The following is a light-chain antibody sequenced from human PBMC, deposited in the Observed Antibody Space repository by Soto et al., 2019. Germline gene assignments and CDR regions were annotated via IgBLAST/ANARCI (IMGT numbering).Light chain of an antibody. J-gene: IGLJ3*02. CDR2: EVS. CDR1: SSDVVGYNY. CDR3: SSYTSSSTWV. Sequence: QSALTQPASVSGSPGQSITISCTGTSSDVVGYNYVSWYQQHPGKAPKLMIYEVSNRPSGVSNRFSGSKSGNTASLTISGLQAEDEADYYCSSYTSSSTWVFGGGTQLTV. V-gene: IGLV2-14*01.